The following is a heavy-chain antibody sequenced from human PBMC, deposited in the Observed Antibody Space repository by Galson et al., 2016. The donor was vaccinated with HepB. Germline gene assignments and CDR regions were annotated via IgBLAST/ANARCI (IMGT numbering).Heavy chain of an antibody. V-gene: IGHV3-74*01. CDR3: ARDFDISGDY. D-gene: IGHD1-26*01. CDR1: GFTFSNYW. J-gene: IGHJ4*02. Sequence: SLRLSCAASGFTFSNYWIHWVRQAPGKGLVWVSRINPGGSTTGFADSVKGRLTISRDNAKNTVYLYMNSLRAEDTGVYYCARDFDISGDYWGQGTLDTVSS. CDR2: INPGGSTT.